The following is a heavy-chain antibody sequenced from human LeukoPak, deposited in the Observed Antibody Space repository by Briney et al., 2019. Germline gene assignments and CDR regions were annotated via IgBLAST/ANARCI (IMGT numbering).Heavy chain of an antibody. D-gene: IGHD6-13*01. CDR1: GFTFSSYW. V-gene: IGHV3-7*04. CDR3: ARADSSSWYFSGYYYYMDV. CDR2: IKQDGSEK. J-gene: IGHJ6*03. Sequence: AGGSLRLSCAASGFTFSSYWMSWVRQAPGKGLEWVANIKQDGSEKYYVDSVKGRFTISRDNAKNSLYQQMNSLRAEDTAVYYCARADSSSWYFSGYYYYMDVWGKGTTVTVSS.